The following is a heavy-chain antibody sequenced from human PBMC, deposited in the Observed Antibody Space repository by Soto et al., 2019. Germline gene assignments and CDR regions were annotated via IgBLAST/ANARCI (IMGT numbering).Heavy chain of an antibody. CDR2: IYPGDSDT. CDR1: GYSFTSYW. J-gene: IGHJ6*02. D-gene: IGHD3-10*01. CDR3: ARHGITMVRGVTPPYYYYGMDV. V-gene: IGHV5-51*01. Sequence: GESLKISCKGSGYSFTSYWIGWVRQMPGKGLEWMGIIYPGDSDTRYSPSFQGQVTISADKSISTAYLQWSSLKASDTAMYYCARHGITMVRGVTPPYYYYGMDVWGQGTTVTVSS.